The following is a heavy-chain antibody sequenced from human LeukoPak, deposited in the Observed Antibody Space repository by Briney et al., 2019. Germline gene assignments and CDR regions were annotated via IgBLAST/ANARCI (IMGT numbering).Heavy chain of an antibody. D-gene: IGHD6-19*01. J-gene: IGHJ4*02. CDR1: GYTFTSYY. CDR2: INPSGGST. Sequence: ASVKVSCKASGYTFTSYYIHWVRPAPGQGLEWMGIINPSGGSTSYAQKFQGRVTMTRDTSTSTVYMELSSLRSEDTAVYYCARSTNAVAGTNPFDYWGQGTLVTVSS. V-gene: IGHV1-46*01. CDR3: ARSTNAVAGTNPFDY.